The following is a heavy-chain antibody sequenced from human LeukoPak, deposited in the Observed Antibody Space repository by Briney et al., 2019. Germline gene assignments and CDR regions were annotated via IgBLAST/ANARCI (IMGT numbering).Heavy chain of an antibody. Sequence: SETLSLTCAVYGGSFSGYYWGWIRQPPGKGLEWIGSIYHSGSTYYNPSLKSRVTISVDTSKNQFSLKLSSVTAADTAVYYCAGVLYYYDSSGHFDYWGQGTLVTVSS. CDR3: AGVLYYYDSSGHFDY. D-gene: IGHD3-22*01. V-gene: IGHV4-38-2*01. CDR1: GGSFSGYY. J-gene: IGHJ4*02. CDR2: IYHSGST.